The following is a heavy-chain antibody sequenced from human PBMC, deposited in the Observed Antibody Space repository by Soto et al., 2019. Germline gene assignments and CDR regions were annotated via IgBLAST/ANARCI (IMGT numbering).Heavy chain of an antibody. D-gene: IGHD2-2*02. CDR3: ARDPLGYCSSTACYTGFDY. J-gene: IGHJ4*01. CDR1: GGSFGTYG. Sequence: ASVKVSCKDCGGSFGTYGITWVRQAPGQGLEWMGGIIPIFGTANYAQKFQGRVTITADESTSTAYMELSSLRSEDTAVFYCARDPLGYCSSTACYTGFDYGGQGTLVTVSS. CDR2: IIPIFGTA. V-gene: IGHV1-69*13.